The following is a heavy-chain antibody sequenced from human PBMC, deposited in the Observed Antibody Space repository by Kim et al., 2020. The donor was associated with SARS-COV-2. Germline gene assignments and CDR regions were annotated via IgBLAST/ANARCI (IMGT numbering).Heavy chain of an antibody. D-gene: IGHD3-10*01. CDR2: IWYDGSNK. V-gene: IGHV3-33*01. J-gene: IGHJ6*02. CDR3: ARDHSLWFGETWSGMDV. CDR1: GFTFSSYG. Sequence: GGSLRLSCAASGFTFSSYGMHWVRQAPGKGLEWVAVIWYDGSNKYYADSVKGRFTISRDNSKNTLYLQMNSLRAEDTAVYYCARDHSLWFGETWSGMDVWGQGTTVTVSS.